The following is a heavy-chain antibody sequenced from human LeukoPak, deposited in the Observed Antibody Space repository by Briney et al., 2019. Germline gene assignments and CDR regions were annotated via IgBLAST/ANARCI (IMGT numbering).Heavy chain of an antibody. CDR2: MNLKVGKA. D-gene: IGHD2-15*01. CDR3: ARCSVVVRKRIDF. CDR1: GYTFNNYD. Sequence: ASAKVSCKASGYTFNNYDVYWVRQATGQGLEWLGWMNLKVGKAGTAEKFPGRLTMTMNTPITNAYMELSSLRSEDTAPYYCARCSVVVRKRIDFWGQGTMVTVSS. V-gene: IGHV1-8*01. J-gene: IGHJ4*01.